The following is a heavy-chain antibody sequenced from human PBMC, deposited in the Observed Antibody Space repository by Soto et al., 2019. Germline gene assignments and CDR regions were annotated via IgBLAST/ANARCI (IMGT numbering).Heavy chain of an antibody. J-gene: IGHJ4*02. Sequence: GGSLRLSCAVSGFNVRSYWMSWVRQAPGKGLEWVASIREDESEIYYLQSVRGRFAISRDSAGNALQLAMNYLSAEDTATYFCARDIGFDYVNWGQGTLVTVSS. CDR3: ARDIGFDYVN. V-gene: IGHV3-7*01. CDR1: GFNVRSYW. D-gene: IGHD3-16*01. CDR2: IREDESEI.